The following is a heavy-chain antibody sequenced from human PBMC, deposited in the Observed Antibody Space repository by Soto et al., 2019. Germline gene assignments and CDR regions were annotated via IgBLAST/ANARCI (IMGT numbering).Heavy chain of an antibody. V-gene: IGHV1-69*01. Sequence: QVQLVQSGAEVKKPGSSVKVSCKASGGTFSSYAISWVRQAPGQGLEWMGGIIPIFGTANYAQKFQGRVTIPADESTSPAYRRLRSLRFEETAVYYGARGTPDFVLVQAPDLGHYSYYGMDVWGQGPTVPVS. CDR3: ARGTPDFVLVQAPDLGHYSYYGMDV. CDR2: IIPIFGTA. CDR1: GGTFSSYA. J-gene: IGHJ6*02. D-gene: IGHD2-2*01.